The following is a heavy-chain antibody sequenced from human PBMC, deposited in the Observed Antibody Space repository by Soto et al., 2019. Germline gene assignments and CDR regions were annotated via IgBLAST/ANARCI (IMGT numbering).Heavy chain of an antibody. CDR3: ATDSEEREQHLGPNWFDP. J-gene: IGHJ5*02. Sequence: QVQLVQSGAEVKKPGASVKVSCKASGYTFTSYYMHWVRQAPGQGLEWMGIINPSGGSTSYAQKCQSRGTMTRDTTTSTVYMELSSLRSEDTPVYYCATDSEEREQHLGPNWFDPWGQGTLVTVSS. V-gene: IGHV1-46*01. D-gene: IGHD6-13*01. CDR1: GYTFTSYY. CDR2: INPSGGST.